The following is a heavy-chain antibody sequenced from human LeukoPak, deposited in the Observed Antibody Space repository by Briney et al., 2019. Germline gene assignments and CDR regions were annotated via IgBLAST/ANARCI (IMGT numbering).Heavy chain of an antibody. CDR3: ARDPRNVGLAP. D-gene: IGHD2-15*01. J-gene: IGHJ5*02. CDR2: NNGDGSTT. Sequence: GGSLRLSCVVSGFSLSGYWMYWVRQAPGKGLMYISRNNGDGSTTNYADVVKGRFTMSRDNVKNTLYLQMNSLRVEDTAVYYCARDPRNVGLAPWGQGTLVTVSS. V-gene: IGHV3-74*01. CDR1: GFSLSGYW.